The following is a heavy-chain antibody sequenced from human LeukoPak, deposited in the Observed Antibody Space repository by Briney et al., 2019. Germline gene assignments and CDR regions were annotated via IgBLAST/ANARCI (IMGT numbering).Heavy chain of an antibody. CDR1: GGSISSGDYY. Sequence: SQTLSLTCTVSGGSISSGDYYWSWIRQPPGKGLEWIVYIYYSGSTYYNPSLKSRVTISADTSKNQFSLKLSSVTAADTAVYYCARLMYDFWSGYYYNWFDPWGQGTLVTVSS. D-gene: IGHD3-3*01. V-gene: IGHV4-30-4*08. CDR2: IYYSGST. CDR3: ARLMYDFWSGYYYNWFDP. J-gene: IGHJ5*02.